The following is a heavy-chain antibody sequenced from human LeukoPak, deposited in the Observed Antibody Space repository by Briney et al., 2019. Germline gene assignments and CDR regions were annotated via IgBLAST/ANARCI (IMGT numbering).Heavy chain of an antibody. J-gene: IGHJ4*02. Sequence: GGSLRLSCAASGFTFSTYDMHWVRQPTGKGLEWVSAIDTAGDTYYPGSVKGRFTISRDNAKNSLYLQMNSLRAEDTAVYYCARALRGIMITFGGVIVWGQGTLVTVSS. V-gene: IGHV3-13*01. CDR2: IDTAGDT. CDR3: ARALRGIMITFGGVIV. D-gene: IGHD3-16*02. CDR1: GFTFSTYD.